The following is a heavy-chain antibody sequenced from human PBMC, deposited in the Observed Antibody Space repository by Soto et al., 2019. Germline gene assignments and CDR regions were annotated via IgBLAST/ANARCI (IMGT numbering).Heavy chain of an antibody. CDR2: IYSSGST. J-gene: IGHJ4*02. Sequence: HPGGSLRLSCAAFGFTVSDNYMSWVRQAPGKRLEWVSVIYSSGSTYYPDSVKGRFTISRDNSNNILYLQMNSLRVEDTAVYYCAKGSLTPGYWGQGTLVTVSS. V-gene: IGHV3-66*01. CDR3: AKGSLTPGY. CDR1: GFTVSDNY.